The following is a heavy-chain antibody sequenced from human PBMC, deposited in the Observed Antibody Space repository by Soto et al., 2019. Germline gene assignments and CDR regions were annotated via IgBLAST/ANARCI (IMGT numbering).Heavy chain of an antibody. V-gene: IGHV1-69*12. D-gene: IGHD6-13*01. CDR2: IIPIFGTA. J-gene: IGHJ4*02. CDR3: ARGTGSSWYFDY. Sequence: QVQLVQSGAEVKKPGSSVRVSCKASGDTFSSYAISWVRQAPGQGLEWMGGIIPIFGTANYGQKFQGRVTTTADEPTSTAYMALSSLRSEDTAVYYCARGTGSSWYFDYWGQGTLVTVSS. CDR1: GDTFSSYA.